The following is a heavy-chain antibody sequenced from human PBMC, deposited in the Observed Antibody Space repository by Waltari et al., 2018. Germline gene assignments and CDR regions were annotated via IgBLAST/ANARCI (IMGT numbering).Heavy chain of an antibody. J-gene: IGHJ4*02. Sequence: QVQLQQWGAGLLKPSETLSLTCAVYGGSFSGYYWSWIRQPPGKGLEGIGEINHRGRNNQNPSRKSRVTISVDTSKNQFSLKLSAVTAADTAVYYCARGGTAAGRDHYFDYWGQGTLVTVSS. CDR3: ARGGTAAGRDHYFDY. V-gene: IGHV4-34*01. CDR1: GGSFSGYY. CDR2: INHRGRN. D-gene: IGHD6-13*01.